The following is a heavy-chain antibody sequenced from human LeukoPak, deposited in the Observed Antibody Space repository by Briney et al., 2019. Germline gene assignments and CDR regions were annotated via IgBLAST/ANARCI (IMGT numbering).Heavy chain of an antibody. CDR1: GDSISSGSYY. Sequence: SETLSLTCTVSGDSISSGSYYWGWIRQFPGKGLEWIGSIKNSGTTHYNPSLVSRATISVDLSKNQFSLKLISVTAADTALYYCARRLIAVTGTGAWVFDCWGQGTLVTVSS. J-gene: IGHJ4*02. V-gene: IGHV4-39*01. CDR2: IKNSGTT. D-gene: IGHD6-19*01. CDR3: ARRLIAVTGTGAWVFDC.